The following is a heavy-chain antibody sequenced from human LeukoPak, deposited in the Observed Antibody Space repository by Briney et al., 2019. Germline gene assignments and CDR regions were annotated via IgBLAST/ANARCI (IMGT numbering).Heavy chain of an antibody. D-gene: IGHD3-10*01. V-gene: IGHV4-4*07. CDR2: IYTSGST. CDR3: ARTYYYGSGSYYPDYYYYYGMDV. Sequence: SETLSLTCTVSGGSISSYYWSWIRQPAGKGLEWIGRIYTSGSTNYNPSLKSRVTMSVDTSKNQFSLKLSSVTAADTAVYYCARTYYYGSGSYYPDYYYYYGMDVWGQGTTVTVSS. J-gene: IGHJ6*02. CDR1: GGSISSYY.